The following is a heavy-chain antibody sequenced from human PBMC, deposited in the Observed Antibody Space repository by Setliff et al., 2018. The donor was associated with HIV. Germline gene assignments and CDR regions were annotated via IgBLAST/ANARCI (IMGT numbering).Heavy chain of an antibody. V-gene: IGHV4-34*01. CDR1: GESLSDYY. D-gene: IGHD2-8*01. CDR3: ARSFGNGNSRLGN. J-gene: IGHJ4*02. Sequence: PSETLSLTCAVYGESLSDYYWSWIRQPPGKGLEWIGEINHNKSTHHNPSLKSRVTFSVDTSKNQFSLKLSSVTAADTAVYYCARSFGNGNSRLGNWGQGTLVTVSS. CDR2: INHNKST.